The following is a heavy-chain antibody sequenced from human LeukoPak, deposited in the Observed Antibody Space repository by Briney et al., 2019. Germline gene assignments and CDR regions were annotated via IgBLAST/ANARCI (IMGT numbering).Heavy chain of an antibody. J-gene: IGHJ3*02. V-gene: IGHV1-2*02. CDR3: AREAPMVGDSFDI. D-gene: IGHD3-10*02. CDR1: GYTFTGYY. Sequence: GASVKVSCKASGYTFTGYYMHWVRQAPGQGLEWMGWINPNSGGTNYAQKFQGRVTMTRDTSISTAYMELSRLRSDDTAVYYCAREAPMVGDSFDIWGHGTMVTVSS. CDR2: INPNSGGT.